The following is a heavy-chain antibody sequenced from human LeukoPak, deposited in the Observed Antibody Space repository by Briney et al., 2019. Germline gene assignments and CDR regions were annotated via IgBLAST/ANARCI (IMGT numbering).Heavy chain of an antibody. CDR2: INQDGGTT. Sequence: PGGSLRLPCAASGFTFSSLWMSWVRQAPGRGPEWVANINQDGGTTYYVAPVKGRFTISRDNAKNSLSLQMSSLRAEDTAVYYCTKDRQGPNQYHMDVWGKGTTVTVSS. CDR1: GFTFSSLW. J-gene: IGHJ6*03. CDR3: TKDRQGPNQYHMDV. V-gene: IGHV3-7*01.